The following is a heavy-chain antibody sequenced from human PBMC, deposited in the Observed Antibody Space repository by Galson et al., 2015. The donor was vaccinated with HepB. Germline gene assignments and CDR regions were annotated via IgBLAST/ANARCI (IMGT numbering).Heavy chain of an antibody. J-gene: IGHJ6*02. CDR2: INPSGGST. Sequence: SVKVSCKASGYTFTSYYMHWMRQAPGQGLEWMGIINPSGGSTSYAQKFQGRVTMTRDTSTSTVYMELSSLRSEDTAVYYCARSPYYDILTGYYPKGGMDVWGQGTTVTVSS. CDR3: ARSPYYDILTGYYPKGGMDV. V-gene: IGHV1-46*01. D-gene: IGHD3-9*01. CDR1: GYTFTSYY.